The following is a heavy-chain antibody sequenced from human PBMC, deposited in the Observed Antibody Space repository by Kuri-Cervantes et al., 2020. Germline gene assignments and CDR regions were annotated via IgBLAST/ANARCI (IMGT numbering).Heavy chain of an antibody. CDR3: ARDLSGQGYFDY. Sequence: LRLSCTVSGGSISSGSYYWSWIRQPAGKGLEWIGRIYTSGSTNYNPSLKSRVTISVDTSKNQFSLKLSSVTAADTAVYYCARDLSGQGYFDYWGQGTLVTVSS. CDR2: IYTSGST. V-gene: IGHV4-61*02. CDR1: GGSISSGSYY. J-gene: IGHJ4*02. D-gene: IGHD2-15*01.